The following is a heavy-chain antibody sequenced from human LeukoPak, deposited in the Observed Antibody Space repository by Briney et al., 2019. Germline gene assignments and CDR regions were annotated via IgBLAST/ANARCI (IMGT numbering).Heavy chain of an antibody. J-gene: IGHJ4*02. CDR2: INHSGST. D-gene: IGHD4-23*01. V-gene: IGHV4-39*07. CDR1: GGSISSGGYY. Sequence: SETLSLTCTVSGGSISSGGYYWSWIRQPPGKGLEWIGEINHSGSTNYNPSLKSRVTISVDTSKNQFSLKLSSVTAADTAVYYCARVGIGPVVSSPVGPDYWGQGTLVTVSS. CDR3: ARVGIGPVVSSPVGPDY.